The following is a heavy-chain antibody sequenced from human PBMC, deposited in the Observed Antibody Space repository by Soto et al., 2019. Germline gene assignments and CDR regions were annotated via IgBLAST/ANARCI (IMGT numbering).Heavy chain of an antibody. J-gene: IGHJ6*03. CDR3: ARGPNYDFWSGYYSHYYYYMDV. CDR1: GYTFTSYD. D-gene: IGHD3-3*01. Sequence: ASVKVSCKASGYTFTSYDINWVRQATGQGLEWMGWMNPNSGNTGYAQKFQGRVTMTRNTSISTAYMELSSLRSEDTAVYYCARGPNYDFWSGYYSHYYYYMDVWGKGTTVTVAS. V-gene: IGHV1-8*01. CDR2: MNPNSGNT.